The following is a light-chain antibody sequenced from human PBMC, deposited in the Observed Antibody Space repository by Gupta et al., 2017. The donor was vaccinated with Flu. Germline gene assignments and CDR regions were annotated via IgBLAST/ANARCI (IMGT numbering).Light chain of an antibody. CDR2: KDN. CDR1: SLSKHY. Sequence: SYDLTHPPSVSVSPGQTARITCSGDSLSKHYASWYQQKPGQAPAMVMYKDNQRPSGIPDRFSGSSSGTTVTLTISGVRAEDEADYYCQSADSSGSYRYVFGTGTRVTVL. CDR3: QSADSSGSYRYV. J-gene: IGLJ1*01. V-gene: IGLV3-25*02.